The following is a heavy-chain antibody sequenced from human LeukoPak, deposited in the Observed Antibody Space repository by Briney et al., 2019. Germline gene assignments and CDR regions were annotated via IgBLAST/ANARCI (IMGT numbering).Heavy chain of an antibody. Sequence: GGSLRLSCAASGFTVRNNYMNWARQAPGKGLEWVSLIYSDGSTYYADSVRGRFTISRDNSENTLYLQMNSLRVEDTAMYYCARDPPAVASNTYGWGQGTLVTVSS. CDR3: ARDPPAVASNTYG. J-gene: IGHJ4*02. CDR1: GFTVRNNY. CDR2: IYSDGST. D-gene: IGHD6-13*01. V-gene: IGHV3-66*01.